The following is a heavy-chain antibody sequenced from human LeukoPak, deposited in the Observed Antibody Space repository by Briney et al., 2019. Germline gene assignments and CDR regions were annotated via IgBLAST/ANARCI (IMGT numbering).Heavy chain of an antibody. V-gene: IGHV3-74*01. CDR1: GLAFSAYK. CDR3: VVGGSPGY. Sequence: GGSLRLSCAASGLAFSAYKMHWVRQAPRKGLVWVSRISTDGYTTDYADFVQGRFTASRDNTKNTWSLEMNSQRAEDTAVYYCVVGGSPGYWGQGTLVTVSS. D-gene: IGHD2-15*01. CDR2: ISTDGYTT. J-gene: IGHJ4*02.